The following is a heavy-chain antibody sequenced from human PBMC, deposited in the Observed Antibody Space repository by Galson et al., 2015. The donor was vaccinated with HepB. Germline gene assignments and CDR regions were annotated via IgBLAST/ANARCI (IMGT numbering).Heavy chain of an antibody. V-gene: IGHV3-7*03. CDR3: AREVSSGYYYTHWFDP. D-gene: IGHD3-22*01. J-gene: IGHJ5*02. CDR1: GFTFSSYW. Sequence: SLRLSCAASGFTFSSYWMTWVRQAPGKGLEWVANIKQDGSEKYYVDSVKGRFTISRDNAKNSLYLQMNSLRAEDTAVYYCAREVSSGYYYTHWFDPWGQGTLVTVSS. CDR2: IKQDGSEK.